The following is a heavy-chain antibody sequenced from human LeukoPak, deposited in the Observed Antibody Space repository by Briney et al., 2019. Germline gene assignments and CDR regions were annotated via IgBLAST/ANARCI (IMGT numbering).Heavy chain of an antibody. D-gene: IGHD4-23*01. CDR2: IYSDDTT. CDR1: GFNVSDNY. V-gene: IGHV3-53*01. Sequence: GGSLRLSCAVSGFNVSDNYMSWVRQAPGKGLEWVSLIYSDDTTLYADSVKGRFTISRDISKNTLYLQMNSLRAEDTATYYCARRAGGYSHPYDYWGQGILVTVSS. CDR3: ARRAGGYSHPYDY. J-gene: IGHJ4*02.